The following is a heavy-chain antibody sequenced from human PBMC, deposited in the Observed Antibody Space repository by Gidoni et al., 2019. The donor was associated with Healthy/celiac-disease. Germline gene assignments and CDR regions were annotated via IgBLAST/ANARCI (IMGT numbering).Heavy chain of an antibody. J-gene: IGHJ6*02. V-gene: IGHV3-23*01. CDR3: AKASDSSGYPDEYYYYGMDV. CDR1: GLPFSSYA. D-gene: IGHD3-22*01. CDR2: ISGSGGST. Sequence: EVQLLESGGGLVQPGGPLRLSCAASGLPFSSYALSWVPQVPGKGLEWVSAISGSGGSTYYADSVNGRFTISRDNSKNTLYLQMNSLRAEDTAVYYCAKASDSSGYPDEYYYYGMDVWGQGTTVTVSS.